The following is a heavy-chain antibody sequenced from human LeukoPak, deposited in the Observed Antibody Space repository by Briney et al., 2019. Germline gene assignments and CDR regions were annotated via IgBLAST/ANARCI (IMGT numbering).Heavy chain of an antibody. CDR2: IYYSGST. CDR1: GGSVSSGTYY. Sequence: PSETLSLTCTVSGGSVSSGTYYWSWIRQTPGKGREWIGYIYYSGSTNYIPSLKSRVTISVDTSKNQFSLIVSSVTAADTAVYYCARITRSGWYEGIFEYWGQGTLVTVSS. D-gene: IGHD6-19*01. CDR3: ARITRSGWYEGIFEY. V-gene: IGHV4-61*01. J-gene: IGHJ4*02.